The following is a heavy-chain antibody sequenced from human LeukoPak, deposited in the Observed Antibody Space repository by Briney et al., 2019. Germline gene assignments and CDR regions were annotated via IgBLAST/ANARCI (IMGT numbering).Heavy chain of an antibody. V-gene: IGHV1-46*03. Sequence: AASVTVSCKAFGYGFTSYYIHWVRQAPGQGLEWMGIINPSVGGTTYARKFQGRVTMTRDTSTSTVYMELSSLRSEDTAVYYCARHGSGRYYPAEGRVDYWGQGTLATVSS. D-gene: IGHD3-10*01. CDR2: INPSVGGT. J-gene: IGHJ4*02. CDR1: GYGFTSYY. CDR3: ARHGSGRYYPAEGRVDY.